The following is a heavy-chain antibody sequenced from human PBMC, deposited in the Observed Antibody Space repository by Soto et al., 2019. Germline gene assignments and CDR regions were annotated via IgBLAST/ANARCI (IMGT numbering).Heavy chain of an antibody. J-gene: IGHJ4*02. D-gene: IGHD3-9*01. V-gene: IGHV4-34*01. Sequence: SETLSLTCAVYGGSFSGYYWSWIRQPPGKGLEWIGEINHSGSTNYNPSLKSRVTISVDTSKNQFSLKLSSVTAADTAVYYCATTTGRYFDWLLFSLDYWGQGNLVTVS. CDR1: GGSFSGYY. CDR2: INHSGST. CDR3: ATTTGRYFDWLLFSLDY.